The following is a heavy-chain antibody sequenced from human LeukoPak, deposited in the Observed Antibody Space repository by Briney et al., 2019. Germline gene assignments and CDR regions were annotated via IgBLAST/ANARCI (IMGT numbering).Heavy chain of an antibody. V-gene: IGHV3-21*04. J-gene: IGHJ6*02. D-gene: IGHD3-3*01. CDR1: GFTFSSYA. CDR2: ISSSSSYI. Sequence: PGGSLRLSCAASGFTFSSYAMSWVRQAPGKGLEWVSSISSSSSYIYYADSVKGRFTISRDNAKNSLYLQMNSLRAEDTAVYYCARCITIFGVVTLYGDYYYGMDVWGQGTTVTVSS. CDR3: ARCITIFGVVTLYGDYYYGMDV.